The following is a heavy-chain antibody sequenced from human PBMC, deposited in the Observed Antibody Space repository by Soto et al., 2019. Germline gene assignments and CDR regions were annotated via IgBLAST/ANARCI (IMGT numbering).Heavy chain of an antibody. CDR3: ARDSPHYDSIWGSYRYDSSFFDY. Sequence: QVQLVQSGAEVKKPGSSVKVSCKASGGTFSSYTISWVRQAPGQGLEWMGRIIPILGIANYAQKFQGRVTITADKSTSTAYMELSSRRSEDTAVYYCARDSPHYDSIWGSYRYDSSFFDYWGQGTLVTVSS. CDR2: IIPILGIA. CDR1: GGTFSSYT. V-gene: IGHV1-69*08. D-gene: IGHD3-16*02. J-gene: IGHJ4*02.